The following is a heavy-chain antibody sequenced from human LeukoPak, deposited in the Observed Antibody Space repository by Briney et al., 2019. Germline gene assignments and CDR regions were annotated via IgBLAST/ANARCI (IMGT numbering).Heavy chain of an antibody. Sequence: ASVKVSCKASGYTFTGYYMHWVRQAPGQGLEWMGIINPSGGNTNYAQKFQGRVTMTRDMSTSTVYMDLSSLRSEDTATYYCARALPHRRLMDTTMEQHWFDPWGQGTLVTVSS. CDR1: GYTFTGYY. CDR2: INPSGGNT. J-gene: IGHJ5*02. D-gene: IGHD5-18*01. CDR3: ARALPHRRLMDTTMEQHWFDP. V-gene: IGHV1-46*01.